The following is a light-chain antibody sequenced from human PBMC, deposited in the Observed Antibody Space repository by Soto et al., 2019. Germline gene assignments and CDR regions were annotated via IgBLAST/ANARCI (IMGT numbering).Light chain of an antibody. CDR1: SSDVDGYNY. J-gene: IGLJ1*01. Sequence: QSALTQPASVSGSPGQSITISCTGTSSDVDGYNYVSWYQQHPGKAPKLMIYDVSNRPSGVSNRFSGSKSGNTASLTISGLQAEDEADYSCSSYTSSSTEIFGTGTKVTVL. CDR2: DVS. CDR3: SSYTSSSTEI. V-gene: IGLV2-14*01.